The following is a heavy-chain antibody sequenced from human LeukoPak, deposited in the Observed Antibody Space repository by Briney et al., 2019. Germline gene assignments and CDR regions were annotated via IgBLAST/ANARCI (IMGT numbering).Heavy chain of an antibody. Sequence: VASVTVSCKVSGYTLTELSMHWVRQAPGKGLEWMGGFDPEDGETIYAQKFQGRVTMTEDTSTDTAYMELSSLRSEDTAVYYCATAPYCSGGSCYPLVNWFDPWGQGTLVTVSS. V-gene: IGHV1-24*01. CDR2: FDPEDGET. D-gene: IGHD2-15*01. J-gene: IGHJ5*02. CDR1: GYTLTELS. CDR3: ATAPYCSGGSCYPLVNWFDP.